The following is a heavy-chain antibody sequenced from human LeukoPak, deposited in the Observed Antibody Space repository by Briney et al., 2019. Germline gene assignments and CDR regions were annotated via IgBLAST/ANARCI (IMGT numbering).Heavy chain of an antibody. Sequence: SVKVSCKASGGTFSSYAISWVRQAPGQGLEWMGGIIPILGTANYAQKFQGRVTITADESTSTAYMELSSLRSEDTAVYYCARDGVVVVAAGAILYNWFDPWGQGTLVTVSS. CDR1: GGTFSSYA. CDR2: IIPILGTA. J-gene: IGHJ5*02. CDR3: ARDGVVVVAAGAILYNWFDP. V-gene: IGHV1-69*13. D-gene: IGHD2-15*01.